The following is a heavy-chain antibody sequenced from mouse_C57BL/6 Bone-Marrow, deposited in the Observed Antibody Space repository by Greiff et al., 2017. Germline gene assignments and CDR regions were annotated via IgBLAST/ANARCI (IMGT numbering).Heavy chain of an antibody. J-gene: IGHJ2*01. CDR1: GYAFSSSW. CDR2: IYPGDGDT. Sequence: LQESGPELVKPGASVKISCKASGYAFSSSWMHWVKQRPGKGLEWIGRIYPGDGDTNYNGKFKGKATLTADKSSSTAYMQLSSLTSVDSAVYCCARSPDYYGSSLFDYWGQGTTLTVSS. CDR3: ARSPDYYGSSLFDY. D-gene: IGHD1-1*01. V-gene: IGHV1-82*01.